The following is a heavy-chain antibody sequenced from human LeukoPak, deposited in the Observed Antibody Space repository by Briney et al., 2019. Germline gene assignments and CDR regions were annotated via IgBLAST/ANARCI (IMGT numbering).Heavy chain of an antibody. D-gene: IGHD6-19*01. CDR1: GGTFSSYA. V-gene: IGHV1-69*04. J-gene: IGHJ4*02. CDR2: IIPILGIA. CDR3: ARDQDHIAVAGIDY. Sequence: SVKVSCKASGGTFSSYAINWVRQAPGQGLEWMGRIIPILGIANYAQKFQGRVTITADKSTSTACMELSSLRSEDTAIYYCARDQDHIAVAGIDYWGQGTLVTVSS.